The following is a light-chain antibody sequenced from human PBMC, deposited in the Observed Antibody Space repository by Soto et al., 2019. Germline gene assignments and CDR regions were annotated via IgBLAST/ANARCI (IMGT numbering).Light chain of an antibody. J-gene: IGKJ4*01. CDR1: QSVSSY. CDR2: DAS. Sequence: ILLTPAPSTLSLSPAERASLPCRASQSVSSYLAWYQQKPGQAPRLLIYDASSRATGIPDRFSGGGSGTDFTLTISRLEPEDFAVYYCQQFSSYPLTFGGGTKVDIK. CDR3: QQFSSYPLT. V-gene: IGKV3-11*01.